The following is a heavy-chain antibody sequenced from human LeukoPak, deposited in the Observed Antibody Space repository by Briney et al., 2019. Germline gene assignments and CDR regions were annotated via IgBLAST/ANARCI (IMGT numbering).Heavy chain of an antibody. CDR3: ARGGIPITGTTSLDY. D-gene: IGHD1-7*01. V-gene: IGHV3-74*01. Sequence: GGSLRLSCAPSGFTFSSYWMHWVRQAPGKGLVWVSRVNPDGSSTSYADSVKGRFTISRDNAKSTLYLQMNSLGAEDTAVYYCARGGIPITGTTSLDYWGQGTLVTVSS. J-gene: IGHJ4*02. CDR1: GFTFSSYW. CDR2: VNPDGSST.